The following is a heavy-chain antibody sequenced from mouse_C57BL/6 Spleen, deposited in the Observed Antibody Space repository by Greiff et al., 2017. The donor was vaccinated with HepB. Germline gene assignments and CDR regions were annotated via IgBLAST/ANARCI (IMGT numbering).Heavy chain of an antibody. CDR2: ISGGGGNT. D-gene: IGHD1-1*01. CDR3: ARQRGITTVVGGYFDV. CDR1: GFTFSSYT. Sequence: EVQLVESGGGLVKPGGSLKLSCAASGFTFSSYTMSWVRQTPEKRLEWVATISGGGGNTYYPDSVKGRFTISRDNAKNTLYLQMSSLRSEDTALYYCARQRGITTVVGGYFDVWGTGTTVTVSS. V-gene: IGHV5-9*01. J-gene: IGHJ1*03.